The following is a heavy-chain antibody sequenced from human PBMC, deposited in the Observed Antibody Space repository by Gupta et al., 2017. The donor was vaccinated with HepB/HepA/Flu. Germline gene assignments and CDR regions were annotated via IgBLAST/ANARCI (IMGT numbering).Heavy chain of an antibody. Sequence: QVQLQESGPGLVKPSEILSLTCTVSAGSSSRYYWSWIRQPPGQTLEWIAFTYYGGNTKYNPSLQSRVTLSVDRSKNQFSLSLTSVTAADTAVYYCATANYGAGTIHSFFDHWGQGALVTVSS. J-gene: IGHJ4*02. CDR2: TYYGGNT. D-gene: IGHD3-10*01. CDR1: AGSSSRYY. CDR3: ATANYGAGTIHSFFDH. V-gene: IGHV4-59*01.